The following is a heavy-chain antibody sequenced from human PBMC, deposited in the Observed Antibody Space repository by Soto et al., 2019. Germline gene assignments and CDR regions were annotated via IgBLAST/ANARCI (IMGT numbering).Heavy chain of an antibody. CDR2: IYHTGHA. V-gene: IGHV4-30-2*01. J-gene: IGHJ5*02. CDR1: GGSLTNAGYS. Sequence: QLLLQESGSGLVRPSQTLSLTCAVSGGSLTNAGYSWTWIRRAPAQGLEWIGHIYHTGHAYYNPSLKRRVTISLDMSKSHFSLNLTSAIAADTAIYYCARNWNYVGMNWFDPWGQGALVTVSS. CDR3: ARNWNYVGMNWFDP. D-gene: IGHD1-7*01.